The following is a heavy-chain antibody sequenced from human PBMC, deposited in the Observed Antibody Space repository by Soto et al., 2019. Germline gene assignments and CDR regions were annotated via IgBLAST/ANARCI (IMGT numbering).Heavy chain of an antibody. D-gene: IGHD3-22*01. CDR3: ECKDSSGYSDFDY. J-gene: IGHJ4*02. CDR2: IIPIFGTA. Sequence: GASVKVSCKASGDTFSSYAISWVRQAPGQGLEWMGGIIPIFGTANYAQKFQGRVTITADKSTSTAYMELSSLRSEDTAVYYCECKDSSGYSDFDYWGQGTLVTVSS. CDR1: GDTFSSYA. V-gene: IGHV1-69*06.